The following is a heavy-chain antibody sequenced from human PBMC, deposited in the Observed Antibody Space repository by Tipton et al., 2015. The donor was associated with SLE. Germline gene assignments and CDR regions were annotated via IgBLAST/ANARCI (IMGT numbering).Heavy chain of an antibody. CDR2: IYYSGST. D-gene: IGHD6-13*01. CDR1: GGSISSYY. CDR3: ARLVAAADEAFDI. Sequence: TLSLTCIVSGGSISSYYWSWIRQPPGKGLEWIGYIYYSGSTNYNPSLKSRVTISVDTSKNQFSLKLSSVTAADTAVYYCARLVAAADEAFDIWGQGTMVTVSS. V-gene: IGHV4-59*12. J-gene: IGHJ3*02.